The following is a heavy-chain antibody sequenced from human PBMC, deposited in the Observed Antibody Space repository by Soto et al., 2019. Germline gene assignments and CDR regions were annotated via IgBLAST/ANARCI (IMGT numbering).Heavy chain of an antibody. CDR2: IRGSGGGT. Sequence: EVQVLESGGGSVQPGGSLRLSCAASGFPFSMFAMNWVRQAPGKGLEWVSGIRGSGGGTYYADSVKGRFTISRDDSRNMLYLEMNTLRGEDTAVCYCAKASGRVHYGMHVWGQGTTVTVSS. CDR3: AKASGRVHYGMHV. D-gene: IGHD3-10*01. J-gene: IGHJ6*02. V-gene: IGHV3-23*01. CDR1: GFPFSMFA.